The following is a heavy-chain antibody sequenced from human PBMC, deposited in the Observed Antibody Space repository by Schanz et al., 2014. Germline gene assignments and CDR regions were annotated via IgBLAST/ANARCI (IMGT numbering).Heavy chain of an antibody. CDR3: AKQIHYDILTVTRN. D-gene: IGHD3-9*01. Sequence: QVQLVESGGGVVQPGRSLRLSCAAYGFTLSSYAMHWVRQAPGKGLEWVAVISYDGSNKYYADSVKDRFTVSRDNSKNTLYLQMNSLRAEDTAVYCWAKQIHYDILTVTRNWGQGTLVTVSS. V-gene: IGHV3-30-3*01. J-gene: IGHJ4*02. CDR1: GFTLSSYA. CDR2: ISYDGSNK.